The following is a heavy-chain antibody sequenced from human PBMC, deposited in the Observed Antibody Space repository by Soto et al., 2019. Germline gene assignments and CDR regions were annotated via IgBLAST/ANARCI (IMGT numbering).Heavy chain of an antibody. Sequence: GGSLRLSCAASGFTFSSYGMHWVRQAPGKGLEWVAVIWYDGSNKYYADSVKGRFTISRDNSKNTLYLQMNSLIAEDTAVYYCAREGTYCSGGSCYPHFDYWGQGTLVTVSS. V-gene: IGHV3-33*01. CDR3: AREGTYCSGGSCYPHFDY. J-gene: IGHJ4*02. CDR1: GFTFSSYG. D-gene: IGHD2-15*01. CDR2: IWYDGSNK.